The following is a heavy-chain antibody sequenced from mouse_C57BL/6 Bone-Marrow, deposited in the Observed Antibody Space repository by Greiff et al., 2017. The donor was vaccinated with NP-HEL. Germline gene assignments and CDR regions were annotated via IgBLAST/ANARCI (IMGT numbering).Heavy chain of an antibody. J-gene: IGHJ4*01. D-gene: IGHD1-1*01. CDR1: GYTFTSYW. CDR3: AREGGSSPYYYAMDY. Sequence: VQLQQPGAELVRPGPSVKLSCKASGYTFTSYWMHWVKQRPGQGLEWIGVIDPSDSYTNYNQKFKGKATLTVDTSSSTAYMQLSSLTSEDSAVYYCAREGGSSPYYYAMDYWGQGTSVTVSS. CDR2: IDPSDSYT. V-gene: IGHV1-59*01.